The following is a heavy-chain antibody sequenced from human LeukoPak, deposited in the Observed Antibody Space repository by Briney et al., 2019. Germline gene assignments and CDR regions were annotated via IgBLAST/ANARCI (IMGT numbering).Heavy chain of an antibody. D-gene: IGHD3-10*01. CDR3: ARRGGSGGSFDY. Sequence: PSETLSLTCTVSGASVSSGGYYWSWIRQPPGKGLEWIGYIYYSGSTNFNPSLKGRVTISVDTSKNQFSLKVSSVTAADTAVYYCARRGGSGGSFDYWGQGTLVTVSS. J-gene: IGHJ4*02. V-gene: IGHV4-61*08. CDR2: IYYSGST. CDR1: GASVSSGGYY.